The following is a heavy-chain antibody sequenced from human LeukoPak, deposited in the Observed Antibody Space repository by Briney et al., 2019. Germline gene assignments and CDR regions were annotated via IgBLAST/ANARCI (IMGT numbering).Heavy chain of an antibody. J-gene: IGHJ4*02. Sequence: GGSLRLSCAASGFTFSSYSMNWVRQAPGKGLEWVSSISSSSSYIYYADSVKGRFTISRDNAKNSLYLQMNSLRAEDTAVYYCAKDAARYSSSWGHYWGQGTLVTVSS. D-gene: IGHD6-13*01. CDR1: GFTFSSYS. CDR3: AKDAARYSSSWGHY. CDR2: ISSSSSYI. V-gene: IGHV3-21*04.